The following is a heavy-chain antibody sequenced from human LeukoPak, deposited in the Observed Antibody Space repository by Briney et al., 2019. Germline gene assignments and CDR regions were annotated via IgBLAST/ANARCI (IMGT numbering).Heavy chain of an antibody. CDR1: GFTFRSYW. V-gene: IGHV3-74*01. CDR3: ARGSGSYSSDAFDI. D-gene: IGHD3-10*01. Sequence: GGSLRLSRAASGFTFRSYWMHWVRQTPGKGLVWVSRINGDGSNTTYADSVKGRFTTSRDTAKNTLYLQMISLRADDTAVYYRARGSGSYSSDAFDIWGQGTMVTVSS. J-gene: IGHJ3*02. CDR2: INGDGSNT.